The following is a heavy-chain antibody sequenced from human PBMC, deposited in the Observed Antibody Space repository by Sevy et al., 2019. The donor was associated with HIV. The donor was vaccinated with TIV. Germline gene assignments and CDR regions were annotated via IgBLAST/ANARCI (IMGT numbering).Heavy chain of an antibody. CDR1: GFTFSIYT. CDR3: ASGSLDSTGYPFDY. V-gene: IGHV3-21*01. J-gene: IGHJ4*02. D-gene: IGHD3-22*01. CDR2: ISSSSTYI. Sequence: LGGSLRLSCAASGFTFSIYTMNWVRQAPGKGLEWVSSISSSSTYIYYADSVRGRFTISRDNAKNSLYLQMHSLRAEDTAVYYCASGSLDSTGYPFDYWGQGTLVTVSS.